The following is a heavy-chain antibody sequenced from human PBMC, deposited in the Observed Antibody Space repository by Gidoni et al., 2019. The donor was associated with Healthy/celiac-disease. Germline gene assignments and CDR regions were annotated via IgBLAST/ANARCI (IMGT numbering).Heavy chain of an antibody. V-gene: IGHV1-69*06. CDR1: GGTFSSYA. D-gene: IGHD3-10*01. CDR2: IIPIFGTA. CDR3: ARGITMVRGVTLGHFGYYYGMDV. Sequence: QVQLVQSGAEVKKPGSSVQVSCKASGGTFSSYAISWVRQAPGQGLEWMGGIIPIFGTANYAQKFQGRVTITADKSTSTAYMELSSLRSEDTAVYYCARGITMVRGVTLGHFGYYYGMDVWGQGTTVTVSS. J-gene: IGHJ6*02.